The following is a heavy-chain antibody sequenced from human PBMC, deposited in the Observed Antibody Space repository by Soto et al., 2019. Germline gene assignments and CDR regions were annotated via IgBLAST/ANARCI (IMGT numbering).Heavy chain of an antibody. CDR1: GGSISSGGYY. V-gene: IGHV4-31*03. D-gene: IGHD4-4*01. CDR2: IYYSGST. CDR3: ARDNSDYYYYGMDV. Sequence: SETLSLTCTVSGGSISSGGYYWSWIRQHPGKGLEWIGYIYYSGSTYYNPSLKSRVTISVDTSKNQFSLKLSSVTAADTAVYYCARDNSDYYYYGMDVWGQGTTVTVSS. J-gene: IGHJ6*02.